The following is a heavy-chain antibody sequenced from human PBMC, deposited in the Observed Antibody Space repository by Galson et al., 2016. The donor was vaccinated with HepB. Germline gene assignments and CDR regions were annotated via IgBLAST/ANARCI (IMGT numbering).Heavy chain of an antibody. CDR3: ARDLRPRWELDYYNYGMDV. Sequence: SLRLSCAASGFRFSSYGMHWVRQAPGKGLEWVAVISFDGSTKNYIDSVKGRFTLSRDNLENTLYLQMNSLRTDDTAEYYCARDLRPRWELDYYNYGMDVWGQGTTVTVSS. V-gene: IGHV3-30*03. D-gene: IGHD5-24*01. CDR2: ISFDGSTK. J-gene: IGHJ6*02. CDR1: GFRFSSYG.